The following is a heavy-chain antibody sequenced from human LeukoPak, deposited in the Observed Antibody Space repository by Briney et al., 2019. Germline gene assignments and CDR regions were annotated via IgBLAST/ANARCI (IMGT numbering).Heavy chain of an antibody. CDR2: IYYSGST. Sequence: SETLSLTCTVSGGSISSYYWSWIRQPPGKGLEWFGYIYYSGSTNYNPSLKSRVTISVDTSKNQFSLKLSSVTAADTAVYYCARVIAGSYCGGDCLDYWGQGTLVTVSS. J-gene: IGHJ4*02. V-gene: IGHV4-59*01. CDR1: GGSISSYY. D-gene: IGHD2-21*01. CDR3: ARVIAGSYCGGDCLDY.